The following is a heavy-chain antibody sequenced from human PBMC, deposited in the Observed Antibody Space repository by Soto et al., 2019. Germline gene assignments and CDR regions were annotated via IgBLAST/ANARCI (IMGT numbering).Heavy chain of an antibody. Sequence: SETLSLTCTVSGGSVGSGSYYWSWIRQPPGKGLEWIGYIYYSGSTNYNPSLKSRVTISLDTSKKQFSLKLSSVTAADTAVYYCARGRGQLDPSYYYYYGMDVWGQGTTVTVSS. CDR2: IYYSGST. CDR1: GGSVGSGSYY. V-gene: IGHV4-61*01. CDR3: ARGRGQLDPSYYYYYGMDV. J-gene: IGHJ6*02. D-gene: IGHD6-6*01.